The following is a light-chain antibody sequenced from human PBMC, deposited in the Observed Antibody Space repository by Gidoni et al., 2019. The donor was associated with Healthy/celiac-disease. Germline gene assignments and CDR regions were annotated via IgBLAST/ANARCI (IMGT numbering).Light chain of an antibody. CDR1: QSISSY. CDR3: QQSYSTPHCT. J-gene: IGKJ2*02. V-gene: IGKV1-39*01. Sequence: DIQMTQSPSSLSASVGDRVTITCRASQSISSYLNWYQQKPGKAPKLLIYAASSLQSGVPSRFSGSGSGTDFTLTISSLQPEDFATYYCQQSYSTPHCTFXQXTKLEIK. CDR2: AAS.